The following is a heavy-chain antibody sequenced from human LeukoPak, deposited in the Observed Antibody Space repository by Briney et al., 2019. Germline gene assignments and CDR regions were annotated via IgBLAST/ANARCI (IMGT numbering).Heavy chain of an antibody. Sequence: GGSLRLSCAASGFTFSSYAVSWVRQAPGKGLEWVSAISGSGGSTYYADSVKGRFTISRDNSKNTLYLQMNSLRAEDTAVYYCAKPLVVVPAALFDYWGQGTLVTVSS. D-gene: IGHD2-2*01. CDR1: GFTFSSYA. J-gene: IGHJ4*02. CDR3: AKPLVVVPAALFDY. CDR2: ISGSGGST. V-gene: IGHV3-23*01.